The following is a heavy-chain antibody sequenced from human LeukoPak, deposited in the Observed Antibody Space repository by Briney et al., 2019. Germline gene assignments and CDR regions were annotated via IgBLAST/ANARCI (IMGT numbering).Heavy chain of an antibody. CDR2: IKEDESEI. J-gene: IGHJ5*02. V-gene: IGHV3-7*03. CDR1: GFTFNNYW. CDR3: AKTQGYYDA. Sequence: GGSLRLSCVGTGFTFNNYWMNWVRQAPGEGLEWVANIKEDESEIYYVDSVQGRFTISRDNTKNSVYLQMNSLRADDTAVYYCAKTQGYYDAWGQGALVTVSS. D-gene: IGHD2-15*01.